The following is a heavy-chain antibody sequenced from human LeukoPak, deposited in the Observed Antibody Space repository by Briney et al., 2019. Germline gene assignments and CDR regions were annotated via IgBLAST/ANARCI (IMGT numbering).Heavy chain of an antibody. Sequence: SVKVSCKASGGTFGSYAISWVRQAPEQGLEWMRGIIPIFGTANYAQKFQGRVTITADESTSTAYMELSSLRSEDTAVYYCARAMGYGGNLDYWGQGTLVTVSS. CDR2: IIPIFGTA. CDR1: GGTFGSYA. D-gene: IGHD4-23*01. J-gene: IGHJ4*02. V-gene: IGHV1-69*13. CDR3: ARAMGYGGNLDY.